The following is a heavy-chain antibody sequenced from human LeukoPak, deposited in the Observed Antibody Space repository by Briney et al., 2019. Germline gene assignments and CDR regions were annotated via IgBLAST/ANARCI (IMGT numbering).Heavy chain of an antibody. CDR2: IYPRDSDT. Sequence: GESLKISCTGSGYTFTNYWIGWVRQMPGKGLEWLGIIYPRDSDTRYNPSFQDQVTISVDKSIRTAYLQWSSLKASDTAMYYCARHLGVVRGVVRCFDYWGQGTLVTVSS. D-gene: IGHD3-10*01. J-gene: IGHJ4*02. V-gene: IGHV5-51*01. CDR3: ARHLGVVRGVVRCFDY. CDR1: GYTFTNYW.